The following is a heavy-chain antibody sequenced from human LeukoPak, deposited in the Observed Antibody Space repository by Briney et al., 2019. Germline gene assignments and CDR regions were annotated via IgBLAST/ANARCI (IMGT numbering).Heavy chain of an antibody. J-gene: IGHJ4*02. CDR3: AKRGSGRYFDY. CDR1: QFTFSNYD. Sequence: RPGGSLRLSCAASQFTFSNYDMSWVRQAPGGGLEWVTFVNSGSSSTSYADSVKGRFTISRDNSENTVYLQMNSLRAEDTAVYYCAKRGSGRYFDYWGQGTLVTVSS. V-gene: IGHV3-23*03. D-gene: IGHD5-12*01. CDR2: VNSGSSST.